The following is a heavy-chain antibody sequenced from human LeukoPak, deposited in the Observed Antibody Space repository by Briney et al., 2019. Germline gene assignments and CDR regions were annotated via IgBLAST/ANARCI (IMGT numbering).Heavy chain of an antibody. D-gene: IGHD5/OR15-5a*01. Sequence: SETLSLTCTVCGGSINSRSYYWVWIHQPPGEGLEWIGNIYYSGSTYYNPSLKSRVTISVDTSKNQFSLKLSSVTAADTAVYYCARRVSAVDLGRFDPWGQGTLVTISS. J-gene: IGHJ5*02. CDR3: ARRVSAVDLGRFDP. V-gene: IGHV4-39*01. CDR2: IYYSGST. CDR1: GGSINSRSYY.